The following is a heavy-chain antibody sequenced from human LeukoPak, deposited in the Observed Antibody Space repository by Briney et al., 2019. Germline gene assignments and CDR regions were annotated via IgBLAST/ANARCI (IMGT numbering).Heavy chain of an antibody. D-gene: IGHD3-22*01. V-gene: IGHV3-15*01. Sequence: GGSLRLSCAASGFTFSNAWMNWVREAPGKGLEWVGRIKSKTDGGTTDYAAPVKGRFTISTDDSKNTLYLQMNGLKTEDTAVYYCTTGQVVDYDASGYSALDYWGQGTLVTVSS. J-gene: IGHJ4*02. CDR2: IKSKTDGGTT. CDR3: TTGQVVDYDASGYSALDY. CDR1: GFTFSNAW.